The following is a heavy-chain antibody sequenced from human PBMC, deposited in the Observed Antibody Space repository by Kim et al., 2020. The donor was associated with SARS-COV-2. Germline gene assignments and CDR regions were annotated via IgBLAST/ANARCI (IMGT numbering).Heavy chain of an antibody. D-gene: IGHD5-12*01. V-gene: IGHV3-21*01. CDR2: ISSRSSYI. CDR1: GFTFSSYS. CDR3: ARDLYAIGGYAPLGVDY. J-gene: IGHJ4*02. Sequence: GGSLRLSCAASGFTFSSYSMNWVRQAPGKGLEWVSAISSRSSYIYYADSVKGRFTISRDNAKNSLYLQMNSLRAEDTAVYYCARDLYAIGGYAPLGVDYLGQGTLVAVSS.